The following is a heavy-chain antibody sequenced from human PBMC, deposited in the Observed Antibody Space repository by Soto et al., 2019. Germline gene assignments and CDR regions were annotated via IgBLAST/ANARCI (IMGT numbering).Heavy chain of an antibody. CDR3: AKDDYGMDV. V-gene: IGHV3-30*18. Sequence: GGSLRLSCAASGFTFSSYGMHWVRQAPGKGLEWVAVISYDGSNKYYADSVKGRFTISRDNSKNTLYLQMNSLRAEDTAVYYCAKDDYGMDVWGQGTTVTVSS. CDR1: GFTFSSYG. CDR2: ISYDGSNK. J-gene: IGHJ6*02.